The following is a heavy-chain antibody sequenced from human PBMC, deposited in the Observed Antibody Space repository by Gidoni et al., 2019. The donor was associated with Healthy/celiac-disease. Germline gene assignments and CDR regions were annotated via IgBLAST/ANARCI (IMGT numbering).Heavy chain of an antibody. CDR1: GGSISSGGYY. CDR2: IYYSGST. Sequence: QVQLQESGPGLVKPSQTLSLTCTVSGGSISSGGYYWSWIRQHPGKGLEWIGYIYYSGSTYYNPSLKSRVTISVDTSKNQFSLKLSSVTAADTAVYYCARGRDPLPYYDFWSGYHYYYGMDVWGQGTTVTVSS. D-gene: IGHD3-3*01. CDR3: ARGRDPLPYYDFWSGYHYYYGMDV. J-gene: IGHJ6*02. V-gene: IGHV4-31*03.